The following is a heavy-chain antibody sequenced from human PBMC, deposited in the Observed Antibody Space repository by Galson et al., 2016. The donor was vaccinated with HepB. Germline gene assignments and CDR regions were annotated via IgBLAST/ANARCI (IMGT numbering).Heavy chain of an antibody. CDR2: IDTSNGNT. D-gene: IGHD2-21*01. V-gene: IGHV1-18*01. CDR3: ATDGSIVGITDYFPY. CDR1: GYTFTSYA. Sequence: SVKVSCKASGYTFTSYAISWVRQAPAQALEYLGWIDTSNGNTNYPQKFQDRVTLTTDTSTSTTYMELSSLTSEDTAVYFCATDGSIVGITDYFPYWGQGTLVTVSS. J-gene: IGHJ4*02.